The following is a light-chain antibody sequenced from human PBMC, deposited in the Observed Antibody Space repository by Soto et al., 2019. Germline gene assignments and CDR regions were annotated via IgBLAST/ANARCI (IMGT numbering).Light chain of an antibody. J-gene: IGLJ2*01. V-gene: IGLV3-21*02. CDR2: DDS. Sequence: SYELTQPPSVSVAPGQTASITCGGNNIGSKSVHWYQRKPGQSPVLVVYDDSDRPSGIPERFSGSNSGNTATLTISRVEAGDEADYYCQVWDTNSDHPVVFGGGTKLTVL. CDR3: QVWDTNSDHPVV. CDR1: NIGSKS.